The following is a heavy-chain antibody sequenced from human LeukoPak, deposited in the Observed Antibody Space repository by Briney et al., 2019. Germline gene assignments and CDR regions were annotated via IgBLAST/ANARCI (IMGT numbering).Heavy chain of an antibody. Sequence: GGSLRLSCAASGFTFSSYAMHWVRQTPGKGLEWVAVISYDGSNKYYADSVKGRFTISRDNSKNTLYLQMNSLRAEDTAVYCCAKDGGERAFDIWGQGTMVTVSS. CDR1: GFTFSSYA. CDR2: ISYDGSNK. CDR3: AKDGGERAFDI. J-gene: IGHJ3*02. V-gene: IGHV3-30*04. D-gene: IGHD4-23*01.